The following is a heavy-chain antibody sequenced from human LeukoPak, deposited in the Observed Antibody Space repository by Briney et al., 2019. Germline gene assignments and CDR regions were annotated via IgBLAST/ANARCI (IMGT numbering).Heavy chain of an antibody. CDR2: IYYSGST. CDR1: GGSISSSSYY. D-gene: IGHD1-7*01. CDR3: ARHDGGWELPDAFDI. V-gene: IGHV4-39*01. J-gene: IGHJ3*02. Sequence: SETLSLTCTVSGGSISSSSYYWGWIRQPPGKGLEWIGSIYYSGSTYYNPSLKSRVTISVGTSKNQFSLKLSSVTAADTAVYYCARHDGGWELPDAFDIWGQGTMVTVSS.